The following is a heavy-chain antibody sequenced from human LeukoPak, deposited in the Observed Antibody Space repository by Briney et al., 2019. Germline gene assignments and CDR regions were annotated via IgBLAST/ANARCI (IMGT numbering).Heavy chain of an antibody. CDR1: GGTFSSYA. Sequence: LWASEKVSCKASGGTFSSYAISWVRQAPGQGLEWMGGIIPIFGTANYAQKFQGRVTITADKSTSTAYMELSRLRSDDTAVYYCARDPGSSYSSSWYDYYYMDVWGKGTTVTISS. CDR3: ARDPGSSYSSSWYDYYYMDV. CDR2: IIPIFGTA. J-gene: IGHJ6*03. V-gene: IGHV1-69*06. D-gene: IGHD6-13*01.